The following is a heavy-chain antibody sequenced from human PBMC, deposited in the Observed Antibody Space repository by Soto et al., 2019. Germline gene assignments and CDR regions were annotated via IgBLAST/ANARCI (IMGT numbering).Heavy chain of an antibody. CDR2: IIPILGIA. Sequence: QVQLVQSGAEVKKPGSSVKVSCKASGGTFSSYTISWVRQAPGQGLEWMGRIIPILGIANYAQKFQGRVTITGDKSTSTAYRELRSLRSGDTAVYYCERDCDILGGMDVWGQGTTVTVSS. V-gene: IGHV1-69*08. J-gene: IGHJ6*02. CDR3: ERDCDILGGMDV. D-gene: IGHD3-9*01. CDR1: GGTFSSYT.